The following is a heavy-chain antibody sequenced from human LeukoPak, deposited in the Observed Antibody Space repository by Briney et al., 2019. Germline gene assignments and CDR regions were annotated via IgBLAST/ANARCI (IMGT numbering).Heavy chain of an antibody. D-gene: IGHD3-10*01. J-gene: IGHJ6*03. V-gene: IGHV1-46*01. CDR2: INPSGGST. Sequence: ASVKVSCKASGYTFTSYYMHWVRQAPGQGLEWMGIINPSGGSTSYAQKFQGRVTMTRDMSTSTVYMELSSLRSEDTAVYYCARTYYGSGMSYYYYYMDVWGKGTTVTISS. CDR1: GYTFTSYY. CDR3: ARTYYGSGMSYYYYYMDV.